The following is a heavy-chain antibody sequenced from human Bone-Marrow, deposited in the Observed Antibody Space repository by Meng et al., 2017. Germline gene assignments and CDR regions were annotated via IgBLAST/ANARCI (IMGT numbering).Heavy chain of an antibody. CDR3: ARDENISLGKLFGDY. J-gene: IGHJ4*02. CDR1: GYTFTAYY. CDR2: INPDTGDT. D-gene: IGHD2-21*01. V-gene: IGHV1-2*06. Sequence: ASVKVSCKPSGYTFTAYYIHWVRQAPGQGLQWMGHINPDTGDTLYAQKFQGRVSTTGDTSTSTAYVELSGLRSDDTAVYYCARDENISLGKLFGDYWGQGTLVTVSS.